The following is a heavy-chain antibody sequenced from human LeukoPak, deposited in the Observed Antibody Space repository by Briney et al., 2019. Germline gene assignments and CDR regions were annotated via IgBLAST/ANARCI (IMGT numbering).Heavy chain of an antibody. CDR3: AKGDYSLTFDY. D-gene: IGHD4-17*01. CDR2: IRGSGGST. CDR1: GFTFSSYF. V-gene: IGHV3-23*01. Sequence: GGSLRLXCAASGFTFSSYFMSWVRQAPGKGLESVSAIRGSGGSTYYADSVKGRFTISRDNSKNTLYLQMNSLRAEDTAVYYCAKGDYSLTFDYWGQGTLVTVSS. J-gene: IGHJ4*02.